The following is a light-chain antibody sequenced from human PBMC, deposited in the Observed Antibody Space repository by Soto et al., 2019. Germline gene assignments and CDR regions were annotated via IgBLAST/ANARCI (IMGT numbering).Light chain of an antibody. Sequence: EIVMTQSPATLSVSPGERATLSCRASQIVSSHLAWYQEVPGQAPRLLICGASARATGIPARFSGSGAGTEFTLTISSLQSEDFAVYYCQHYNNWPFTFGLGTRLEIK. CDR3: QHYNNWPFT. CDR1: QIVSSH. J-gene: IGKJ5*01. V-gene: IGKV3D-15*01. CDR2: GAS.